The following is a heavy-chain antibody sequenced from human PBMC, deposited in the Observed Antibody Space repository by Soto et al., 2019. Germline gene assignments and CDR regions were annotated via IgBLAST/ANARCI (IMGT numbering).Heavy chain of an antibody. CDR2: INSDGSST. CDR3: ARDPSSDYYDSSVHYFDY. Sequence: GGSVRLSCAASGFTFSSYWMHWVRQAPGKGLVWVSRINSDGSSTSYADSVKGRFTISRDNAKNTLYLQMNSLRAEDTAVYYCARDPSSDYYDSSVHYFDYWGQGTLVTVSS. V-gene: IGHV3-74*01. D-gene: IGHD3-22*01. J-gene: IGHJ4*02. CDR1: GFTFSSYW.